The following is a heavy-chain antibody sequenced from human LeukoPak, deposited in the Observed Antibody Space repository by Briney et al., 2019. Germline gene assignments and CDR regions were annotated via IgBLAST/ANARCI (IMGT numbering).Heavy chain of an antibody. D-gene: IGHD3-10*01. J-gene: IGHJ4*02. CDR2: IYPGDSDT. CDR1: GYSFSTNW. V-gene: IGHV5-51*01. CDR3: ARPGSGTIGIDY. Sequence: GESLKISCTGSGYSFSTNWIGWVRQMPGKGLEWMGIIYPGDSDTRYSPSFQGQVTISADRSISTAYLQWTSLKGSDTAMYYCARPGSGTIGIDYWGQGTLVTVSS.